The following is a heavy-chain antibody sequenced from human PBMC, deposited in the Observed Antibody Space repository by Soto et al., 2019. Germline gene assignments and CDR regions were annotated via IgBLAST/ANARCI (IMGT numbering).Heavy chain of an antibody. CDR1: GGSISSGDYY. Sequence: ASETLSLTCTVSGGSISSGDYYWSWIRQPPGKGLEWIGYIYYSGSTYYNPSLKSRVTISVDTSKNQFSLKLSSVTAADTAVYYCASQGYYDILSGYYHGYYYGMDVWGQGTTVTVS. CDR2: IYYSGST. D-gene: IGHD3-9*01. J-gene: IGHJ6*02. CDR3: ASQGYYDILSGYYHGYYYGMDV. V-gene: IGHV4-30-4*01.